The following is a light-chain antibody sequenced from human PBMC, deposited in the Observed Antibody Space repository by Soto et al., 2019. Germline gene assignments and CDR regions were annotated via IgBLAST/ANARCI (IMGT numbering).Light chain of an antibody. CDR2: DAS. V-gene: IGKV3-15*01. Sequence: EIVLTQSPGTLSLSPGERATLSCRASQSVSNNYLAWYQQKPGQAPRLLIYDASTRATGIPARFSGSGSGTEFTLTISSLQSEDFAVYYCQQYNNWPPWTFGRGTKVDIK. CDR3: QQYNNWPPWT. J-gene: IGKJ1*01. CDR1: QSVSNN.